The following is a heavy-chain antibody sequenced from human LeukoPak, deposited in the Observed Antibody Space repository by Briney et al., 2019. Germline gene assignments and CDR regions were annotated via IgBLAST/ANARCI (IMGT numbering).Heavy chain of an antibody. CDR3: ARDRGWQQFDY. D-gene: IGHD5-24*01. CDR1: GFTFSDSW. V-gene: IGHV3-7*01. J-gene: IGHJ4*02. CDR2: IKEDGSET. Sequence: GGSLRLSCAASGFTFSDSWMTWVRQAPGKGLERVANIKEDGSETYYVDSVMGRFSISRDNAKNSMYLEMNSLRAEDTAVYFCARDRGWQQFDYWGQGTLVTVSS.